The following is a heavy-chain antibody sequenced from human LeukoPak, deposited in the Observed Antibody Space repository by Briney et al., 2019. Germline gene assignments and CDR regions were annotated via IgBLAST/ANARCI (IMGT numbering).Heavy chain of an antibody. CDR2: IYYSGST. J-gene: IGHJ6*03. V-gene: IGHV4-59*01. CDR3: ARITYDYVWGSYRYYYYYMDV. CDR1: GGSISSYY. Sequence: SETLSLTCTVSGGSISSYYWSWIRQPPGKGLEWIGYIYYSGSTNYNPSLKSRVTISVDTSKNQFSLKLSSVTAADTAVYYCARITYDYVWGSYRYYYYYMDVWGKGTTVTISS. D-gene: IGHD3-16*02.